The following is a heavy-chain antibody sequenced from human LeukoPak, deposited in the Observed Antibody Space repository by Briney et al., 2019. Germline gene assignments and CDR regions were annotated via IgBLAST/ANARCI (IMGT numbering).Heavy chain of an antibody. CDR1: GFTFDDYA. V-gene: IGHV3-9*01. CDR3: AKDESYYYDSSGYDY. J-gene: IGHJ4*02. CDR2: ISWNSGSI. Sequence: GRSLRLSCAASGFTFDDYAMHWGRQAPGKGLEWVSGISWNSGSIGYADSVKGRFTISRDNAKNSLYLQMNSLRAEDTALYYCAKDESYYYDSSGYDYWGQGTLVTVSS. D-gene: IGHD3-22*01.